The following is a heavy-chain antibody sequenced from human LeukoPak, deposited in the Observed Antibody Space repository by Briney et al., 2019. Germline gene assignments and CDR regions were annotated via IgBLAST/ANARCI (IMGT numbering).Heavy chain of an antibody. CDR2: XXXXXGTX. D-gene: IGHD6-19*01. CDR3: ARDPPRYSSGWLGAHSGYYYGMDV. V-gene: IGHV1-69*01. Sequence: XVSCKASXXXXXXXXXSWXXXAPGXXXXXXXXXXXXXGTXXXAQKFQGRVTITADESTSTAYMELSSLRSEDTAVYYCARDPPRYSSGWLGAHSGYYYGMDVWGQGTTVTVSS. CDR1: XXXXXXXX. J-gene: IGHJ6*02.